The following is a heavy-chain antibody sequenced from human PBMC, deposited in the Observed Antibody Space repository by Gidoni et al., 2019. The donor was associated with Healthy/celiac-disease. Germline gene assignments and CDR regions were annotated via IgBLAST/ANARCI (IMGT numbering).Heavy chain of an antibody. V-gene: IGHV4-31*03. D-gene: IGHD2-2*02. Sequence: QVQLQESGPGLVKPSQTLSLTCTVPGGSISSGGYYWSWLRQHPGKGLEWIGYIYYSGSTYYNPSLKSRVTISVDTSKNQFSLKLSSVTAADTAVYYCARDTPNYPEYRSWGQGTLVTVSS. CDR1: GGSISSGGYY. CDR2: IYYSGST. CDR3: ARDTPNYPEYRS. J-gene: IGHJ4*02.